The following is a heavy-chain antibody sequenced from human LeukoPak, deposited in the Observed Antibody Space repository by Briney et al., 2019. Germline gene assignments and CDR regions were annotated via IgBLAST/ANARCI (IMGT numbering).Heavy chain of an antibody. Sequence: PGGSLRLSCAGSGFTFRDYTMNWVRQAPGKGLEWVSSITSSSRYIYYADSVKGRFTISRDNAKNSLYLQMNSLRAEDTAVYYCARSDPIEYYGSGRRYFDYWGQGTLVTVSS. CDR1: GFTFRDYT. D-gene: IGHD3-10*01. CDR2: ITSSSRYI. V-gene: IGHV3-21*01. J-gene: IGHJ4*02. CDR3: ARSDPIEYYGSGRRYFDY.